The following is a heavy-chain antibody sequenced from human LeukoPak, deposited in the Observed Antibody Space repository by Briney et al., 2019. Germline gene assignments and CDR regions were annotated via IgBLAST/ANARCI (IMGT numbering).Heavy chain of an antibody. CDR1: GFTVSSNY. Sequence: PGRSLRLSCAASGFTVSSNYMSWVRQAPGRGPEWVALIYTTDHTYYADSVKGRFTISRDSSKNTVYLQMNSLRAEDTAVYYCAREGGYYSDSNTGYSDLWGRGTLVTVSS. J-gene: IGHJ2*01. CDR3: AREGGYYSDSNTGYSDL. D-gene: IGHD3-22*01. V-gene: IGHV3-53*01. CDR2: IYTTDHT.